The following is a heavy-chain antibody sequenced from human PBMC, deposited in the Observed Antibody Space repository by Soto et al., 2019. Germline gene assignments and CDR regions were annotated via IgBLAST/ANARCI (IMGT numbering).Heavy chain of an antibody. J-gene: IGHJ4*02. CDR2: IKSKTDGGTT. Sequence: EVQLVESGGGLVKPGESLGLSCAASGFSFSDAWMNWVRQAPGKGLEWVGRIKSKTDGGTTDYAAPVNGRFSISRDDSKNTVYLQMSSLKTDDTAVYYCTRGRLSGHYTDYWGRGTLVTVSS. CDR1: GFSFSDAW. CDR3: TRGRLSGHYTDY. V-gene: IGHV3-15*07. D-gene: IGHD5-12*01.